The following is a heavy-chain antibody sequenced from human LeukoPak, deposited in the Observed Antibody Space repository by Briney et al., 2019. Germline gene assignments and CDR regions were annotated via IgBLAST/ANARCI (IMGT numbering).Heavy chain of an antibody. V-gene: IGHV4-34*01. Sequence: PSETLSLTCAVYGGSFSGYYWSRIRQPPEKGLEWIGEINHSGSTNYNPSLKSRVTISVDTSKNQFSLKLSSVTAADTAVYYCARGRGYCSSTSCYPHYYGMDVWGKGTTVTVSS. D-gene: IGHD2-2*01. CDR2: INHSGST. CDR3: ARGRGYCSSTSCYPHYYGMDV. CDR1: GGSFSGYY. J-gene: IGHJ6*04.